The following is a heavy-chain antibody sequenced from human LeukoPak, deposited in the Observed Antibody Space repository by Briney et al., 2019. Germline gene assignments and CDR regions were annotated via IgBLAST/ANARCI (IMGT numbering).Heavy chain of an antibody. Sequence: GGSLGLSCAASGFTFSSYSMNWVRQAPGKGLEWVSYISSSSSTIYYADSVKGRFTISRDNAKNSLYLQMNSLRAEDTAVYYCARGGWYYDILTGPDYWGQGTLVTVSS. CDR3: ARGGWYYDILTGPDY. CDR2: ISSSSSTI. CDR1: GFTFSSYS. D-gene: IGHD3-9*01. V-gene: IGHV3-48*01. J-gene: IGHJ4*02.